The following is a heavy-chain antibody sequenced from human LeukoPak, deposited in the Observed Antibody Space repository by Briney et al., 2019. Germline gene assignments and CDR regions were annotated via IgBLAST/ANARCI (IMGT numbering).Heavy chain of an antibody. CDR2: IYYSGST. V-gene: IGHV4-59*12. J-gene: IGHJ4*02. Sequence: SETLSLTCTVSGGSISSYYWSWIRQPPGKGLEWIGYIYYSGSTYYNPSLKSRVTISVDTSKNQFSLKLSSVTAADTAVYYCAGRYSSGKFDYWGQGTLVTVSS. CDR1: GGSISSYY. CDR3: AGRYSSGKFDY. D-gene: IGHD6-19*01.